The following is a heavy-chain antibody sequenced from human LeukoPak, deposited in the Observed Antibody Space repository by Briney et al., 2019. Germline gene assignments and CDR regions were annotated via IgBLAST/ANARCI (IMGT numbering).Heavy chain of an antibody. Sequence: SETLSLTCAVSGGSISSSNWWSWVRQPPGKGLEWIGEIYHSGSTNYNPSLKSRVTISVDKSKNQFSPKLSSVTAADTAVYYCARGVAAAGTPGTWFDPWGQGTLVTVSS. D-gene: IGHD6-13*01. CDR3: ARGVAAAGTPGTWFDP. V-gene: IGHV4-4*02. J-gene: IGHJ5*02. CDR2: IYHSGST. CDR1: GGSISSSNW.